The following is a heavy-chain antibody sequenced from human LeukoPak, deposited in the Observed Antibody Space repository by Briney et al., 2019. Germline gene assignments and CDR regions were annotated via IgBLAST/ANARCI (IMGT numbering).Heavy chain of an antibody. J-gene: IGHJ4*02. CDR1: GFTFSSYA. CDR3: NNRRDVDTAMDH. CDR2: ISGSGGST. V-gene: IGHV3-23*01. Sequence: PGGSLRLSCAASGFTFSSYAMSWVRQAPGKGLEWVSAISGSGGSTYYADSVKGRFTISRDNSKNTLYLQMNSLRAEDTAVYYCNNRRDVDTAMDHWGQGTLVTVSS. D-gene: IGHD5-18*01.